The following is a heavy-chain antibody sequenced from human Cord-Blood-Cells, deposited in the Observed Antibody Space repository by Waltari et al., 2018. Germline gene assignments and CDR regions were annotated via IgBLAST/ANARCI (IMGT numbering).Heavy chain of an antibody. J-gene: IGHJ4*02. CDR2: SNPNSGGT. Sequence: QVQLVQSGAEVKKPGASVKVSCKASGNTSTVYYMHWGRQAPGQGLEWLGWSNPNSGGTNDAQNGQGRVTMTRDTSISTAYMELCRLRSDDTAMYYCAREGFGYSSSWSDYWGQGTLVTVAS. V-gene: IGHV1-2*02. CDR1: GNTSTVYY. CDR3: AREGFGYSSSWSDY. D-gene: IGHD6-13*01.